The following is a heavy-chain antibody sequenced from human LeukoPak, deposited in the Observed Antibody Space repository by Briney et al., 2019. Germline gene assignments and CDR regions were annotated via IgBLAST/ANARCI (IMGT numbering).Heavy chain of an antibody. Sequence: SVKVSCKASGYTFTSYYMHWVRQAPGQGLEWLGGIIPIFGTANYAQKFQSRVTITADESTSTAYMELSSLRAEDTAVYYCARSQFSALQGLADLPLGAFDIWGQGTMVTVSS. CDR2: IIPIFGTA. D-gene: IGHD4-11*01. CDR3: ARSQFSALQGLADLPLGAFDI. V-gene: IGHV1-69*13. J-gene: IGHJ3*02. CDR1: GYTFTSYY.